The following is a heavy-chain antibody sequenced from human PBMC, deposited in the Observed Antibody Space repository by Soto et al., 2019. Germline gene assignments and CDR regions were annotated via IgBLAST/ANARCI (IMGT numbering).Heavy chain of an antibody. CDR2: IYYSGST. J-gene: IGHJ3*02. Sequence: PSETLSLTCTVSGGSISSYYWSWIRQPPGKGLEWIGYIYYSGSTNYNPSVKSRITISVDTSKNQFSLKLSSVTAADTAVYYCARRGYYDSSGYFPNGAFDIWGQGTMVTVSS. CDR1: GGSISSYY. V-gene: IGHV4-59*08. CDR3: ARRGYYDSSGYFPNGAFDI. D-gene: IGHD3-22*01.